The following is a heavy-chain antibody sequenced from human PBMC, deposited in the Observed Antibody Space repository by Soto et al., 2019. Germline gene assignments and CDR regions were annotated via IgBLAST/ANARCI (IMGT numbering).Heavy chain of an antibody. V-gene: IGHV3-21*01. J-gene: IGHJ4*02. Sequence: GXSRRLSCAASGFTLSSDSINWVRQAPGKGLEWVSSISSSSSYIYYADSVKGRFTISRDNAKNSLYLQMNSLRAEDTAVYYCARGGGVTDYWGQGTLVTVSS. CDR2: ISSSSSYI. D-gene: IGHD2-8*02. CDR1: GFTLSSDS. CDR3: ARGGGVTDY.